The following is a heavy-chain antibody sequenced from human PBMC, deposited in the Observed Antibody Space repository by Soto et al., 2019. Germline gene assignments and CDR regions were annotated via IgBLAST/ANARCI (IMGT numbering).Heavy chain of an antibody. V-gene: IGHV4-39*01. Sequence: SETVSLTCTVSGGSISSSSYYWGWIRQPPGKGLEWIGSIYYSGSTYYNPSLKSRVTISVDTSKNQFSLKLSSVAAADTAVYYCARGVLLAPDVWGQGTTVTVSS. J-gene: IGHJ6*02. CDR2: IYYSGST. CDR3: ARGVLLAPDV. D-gene: IGHD1-26*01. CDR1: GGSISSSSYY.